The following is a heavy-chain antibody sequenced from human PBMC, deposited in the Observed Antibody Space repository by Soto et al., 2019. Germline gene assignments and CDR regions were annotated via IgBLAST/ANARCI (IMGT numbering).Heavy chain of an antibody. CDR3: AGYCSSTTCYDRYHYYMDV. J-gene: IGHJ6*03. CDR1: GFTFYIYA. D-gene: IGHD2-2*01. V-gene: IGHV3-23*01. CDR2: ISGSAGIT. Sequence: PGGSLRLSCAASGFTFYIYAMSWVRQAPGKGLEWVSTISGSAGITYYADSVKGRFTISRDNSKNTLYLQMNGLRAEDTAVYYCAGYCSSTTCYDRYHYYMDVWGKGTTVTVSS.